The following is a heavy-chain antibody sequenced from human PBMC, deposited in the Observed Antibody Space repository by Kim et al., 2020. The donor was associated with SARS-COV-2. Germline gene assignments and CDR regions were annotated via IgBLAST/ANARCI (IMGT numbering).Heavy chain of an antibody. CDR1: GCSISSYY. D-gene: IGHD3-22*01. J-gene: IGHJ5*01. Sequence: SETLSLTCTVSGCSISSYYWSWIRQPPGKGLEWIGYIYYSGSTNYNPSLKSRVTISVDTSKNQFSLKLSSVTAADTAVYYCARDHYYASSGYYDAVGWF. CDR3: ARDHYYASSGYYDAVGWF. V-gene: IGHV4-59*01. CDR2: IYYSGST.